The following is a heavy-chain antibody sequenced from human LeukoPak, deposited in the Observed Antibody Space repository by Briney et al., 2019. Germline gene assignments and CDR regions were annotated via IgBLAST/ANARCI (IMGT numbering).Heavy chain of an antibody. CDR1: GFTFSSYS. Sequence: GGSLRLSCAASGFTFSSYSMNWVRQALGKGLEWVSSISSSSSYIYYADSVKGRFTISRDNAKNSLYLQMNSLRAEDTAVYYCARDRTSGRDYYDSSGFYYFDYWGQGTLVTVSS. D-gene: IGHD3-22*01. V-gene: IGHV3-21*01. CDR2: ISSSSSYI. J-gene: IGHJ4*02. CDR3: ARDRTSGRDYYDSSGFYYFDY.